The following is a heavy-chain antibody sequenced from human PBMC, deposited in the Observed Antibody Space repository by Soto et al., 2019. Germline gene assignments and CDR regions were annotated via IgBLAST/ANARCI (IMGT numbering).Heavy chain of an antibody. V-gene: IGHV1-69*01. Sequence: QVQLVQSGAEVKKPGSSVKVSCKAPGGTFSSYAISWVRQAPGQGLEWMGGIIPIFGTANYAQKFQGRVTITADESTSTGYMELSSLTSEDTAAYYCGRSQGSSSSLGIDYYYYYGMDVWGQGTTVTVSS. D-gene: IGHD2-2*01. CDR1: GGTFSSYA. CDR3: GRSQGSSSSLGIDYYYYYGMDV. CDR2: IIPIFGTA. J-gene: IGHJ6*02.